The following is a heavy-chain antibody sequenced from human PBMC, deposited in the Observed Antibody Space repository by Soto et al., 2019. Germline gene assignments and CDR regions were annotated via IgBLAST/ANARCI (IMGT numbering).Heavy chain of an antibody. V-gene: IGHV3-33*01. D-gene: IGHD6-13*01. Sequence: QVQLVESGGGVVQRGRSLRLSCAASGFTFSSYGMHWVRQAPGKGLEWVAVIHYDEGNKYYADSVKGRFTISRDNSKNTLYLHMDSLRAEDTAVYYCARDRSSIWYPPYYGMDLWGQGTTVSVSS. J-gene: IGHJ6*02. CDR2: IHYDEGNK. CDR3: ARDRSSIWYPPYYGMDL. CDR1: GFTFSSYG.